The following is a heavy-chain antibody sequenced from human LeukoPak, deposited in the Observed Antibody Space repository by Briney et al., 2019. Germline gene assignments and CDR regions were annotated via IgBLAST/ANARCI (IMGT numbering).Heavy chain of an antibody. V-gene: IGHV3-33*01. CDR3: SLDYRASYGAPWHHDY. CDR1: GLTFSSSG. J-gene: IGHJ4*02. D-gene: IGHD4/OR15-4a*01. Sequence: QPGRSLRLSCAASGLTFSSSGLQWVRQAPDKGLEWVGVIWYDGSNEFYADSVKGRFIISRDNSKNTLYLQMNSLRCGHCAPYCVSLDYRASYGAPWHHDYLGQGTLVTVSS. CDR2: IWYDGSNE.